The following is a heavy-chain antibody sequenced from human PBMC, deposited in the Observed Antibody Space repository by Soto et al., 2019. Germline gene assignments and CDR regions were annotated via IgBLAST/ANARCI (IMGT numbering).Heavy chain of an antibody. CDR2: INAGNGNT. CDR1: GYTFISYA. D-gene: IGHD3-10*01. CDR3: ARDMGFWLSDY. J-gene: IGHJ4*02. V-gene: IGHV1-3*01. Sequence: ASVKVSCKASGYTFISYAMYWVRQAPGQRLEWMGWINAGNGNTKYSQKFQGRVTITRDTSASTAYMELSSLRSEDTAVYYCARDMGFWLSDYWGQGTLVTVSS.